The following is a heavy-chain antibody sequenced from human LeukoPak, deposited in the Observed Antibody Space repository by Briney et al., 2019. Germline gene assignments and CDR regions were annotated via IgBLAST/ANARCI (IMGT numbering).Heavy chain of an antibody. D-gene: IGHD6-19*01. CDR1: GGSISSESYY. V-gene: IGHV4-61*02. Sequence: PSETLSLTCTVSGGSISSESYYWSWIRQPAGKGLEWIGRIYSSGNSKYNPSLKSRVTISVDTSRNQFSLNLSSGTAADTAVYYCARDMTGSGWNDAFDIWGQGTMVTASS. CDR2: IYSSGNS. CDR3: ARDMTGSGWNDAFDI. J-gene: IGHJ3*02.